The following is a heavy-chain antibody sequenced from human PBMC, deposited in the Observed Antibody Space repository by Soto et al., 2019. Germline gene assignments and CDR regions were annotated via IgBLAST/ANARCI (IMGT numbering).Heavy chain of an antibody. CDR2: INHSGST. D-gene: IGHD3-9*01. V-gene: IGHV4-34*01. CDR3: ARGLLRYFDWLSPDDAFDI. Sequence: SETLSLTCAVYGGSFSGYYWSWIRQPPGKGLEWIGEINHSGSTNYNPSIKSRVTISVDTSKNQFSLKLSSVTAADTAVYYCARGLLRYFDWLSPDDAFDIWGQGTMVT. J-gene: IGHJ3*02. CDR1: GGSFSGYY.